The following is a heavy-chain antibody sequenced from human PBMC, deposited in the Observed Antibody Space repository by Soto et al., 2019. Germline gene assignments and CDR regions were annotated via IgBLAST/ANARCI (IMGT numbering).Heavy chain of an antibody. CDR2: IHPSGST. D-gene: IGHD1-1*01. J-gene: IGHJ6*02. CDR1: GGSLRDYY. CDR3: ARVRDEYNKGNV. V-gene: IGHV4-34*01. Sequence: QVQLQQWGAGLLKPSETLSLTCAVSGGSLRDYYWPWIRQSPGKGLEWIGEIHPSGSTYYNPSLRSRVTISVDTSKNQFSLKLTSLTAADTAIYYCARVRDEYNKGNVWGHGTTVTVSS.